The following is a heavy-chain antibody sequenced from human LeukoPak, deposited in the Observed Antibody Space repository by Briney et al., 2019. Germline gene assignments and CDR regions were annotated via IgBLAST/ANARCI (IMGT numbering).Heavy chain of an antibody. CDR3: ASPDSSGFVFDY. CDR2: IIPIFGTA. V-gene: IGHV1-69*05. J-gene: IGHJ4*02. Sequence: GASVKVSCKAAGATFSSYAISWVRQAPGQGLEWMGGIIPIFGTANYAQKFQGRVTITTDESTSTAYMELSSLRSEDTAVYYCASPDSSGFVFDYWGQGTLVTVSS. CDR1: GATFSSYA. D-gene: IGHD3-22*01.